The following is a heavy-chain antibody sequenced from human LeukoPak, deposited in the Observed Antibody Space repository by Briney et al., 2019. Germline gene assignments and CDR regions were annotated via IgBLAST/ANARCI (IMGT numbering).Heavy chain of an antibody. J-gene: IGHJ5*02. CDR1: GGSISSSSYY. V-gene: IGHV4-39*01. Sequence: SETLSLTCTVSGGSISSSSYYWGWIRQPPGKGLEGIGSIYYSGSTYYNPSHKSRVTISVDTSKNQFSLKLSSVTAADTAVYYCARLLGARPRLKYSSSSGGYNWFDPWGQGTLVTVSS. D-gene: IGHD6-6*01. CDR2: IYYSGST. CDR3: ARLLGARPRLKYSSSSGGYNWFDP.